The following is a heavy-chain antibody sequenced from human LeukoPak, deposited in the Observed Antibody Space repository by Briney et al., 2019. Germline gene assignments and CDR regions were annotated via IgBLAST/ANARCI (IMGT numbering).Heavy chain of an antibody. CDR1: GFTFSAYR. CDR2: ISSTSDYL. D-gene: IGHD2-15*01. J-gene: IGHJ4*02. Sequence: GGSLRLSCAASGFTFSAYRMHWVRQAPGKGLEWVSSISSTSDYLDHADSLKGRFTISRDNAKKSLYLQMSSLRVEDTAVYYCVRDMSGVVAASTEEYWGQGTLVTVSS. V-gene: IGHV3-21*01. CDR3: VRDMSGVVAASTEEY.